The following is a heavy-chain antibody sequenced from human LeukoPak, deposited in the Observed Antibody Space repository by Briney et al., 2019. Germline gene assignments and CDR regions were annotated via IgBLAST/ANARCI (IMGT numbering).Heavy chain of an antibody. J-gene: IGHJ5*02. CDR2: IYHTGPT. CDR3: ARVLIWFGQLQNWFDP. CDR1: GGSMTNNTFY. D-gene: IGHD3-10*01. Sequence: SETLSLTCTVSGGSMTNNTFYWGWIRQPHGKGLEWIGSIYHTGPTYYNPSLKSRVTISVDTSKNQFSLKLSSVTAADTAVYYCARVLIWFGQLQNWFDPWGPGTLVTVSS. V-gene: IGHV4-39*07.